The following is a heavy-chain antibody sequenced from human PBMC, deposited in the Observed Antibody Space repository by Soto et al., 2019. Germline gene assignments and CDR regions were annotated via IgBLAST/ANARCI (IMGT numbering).Heavy chain of an antibody. CDR2: IYPGDHET. CDR1: GYSFTSYW. D-gene: IGHD6-13*01. Sequence: GESLKISCKGSGYSFTSYWIGWVRQMPGKGLEWTGIIYPGDHETRYSPSFHGKVTISADKSINTAYLQWNSLEASDTAFYFCARSPRSSPYFDYWGQGAQVTVSS. V-gene: IGHV5-51*01. J-gene: IGHJ4*02. CDR3: ARSPRSSPYFDY.